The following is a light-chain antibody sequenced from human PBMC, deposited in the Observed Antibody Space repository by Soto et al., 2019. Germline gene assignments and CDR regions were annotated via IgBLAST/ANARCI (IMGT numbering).Light chain of an antibody. CDR1: QSVNIY. CDR2: GAS. CDR3: QQDDDWLRLT. J-gene: IGKJ4*01. V-gene: IGKV3D-15*01. Sequence: EIVMTQSPATLSVSPGERATLSCRASQSVNIYLAWYQQKPGQAPRLLIFGASYRATGIPARFSGSGAGTEVNLTISSLQSEDFAVYFCQQDDDWLRLTFGGGTKVEIK.